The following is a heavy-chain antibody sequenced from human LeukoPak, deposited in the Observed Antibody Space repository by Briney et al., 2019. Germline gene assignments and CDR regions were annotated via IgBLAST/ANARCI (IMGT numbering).Heavy chain of an antibody. CDR3: AKTRIRFLEWLPIDY. CDR1: GFPFDDYA. Sequence: SLRLSCAASGFPFDDYAMHWVRQAPGKGLEWVSGISWNSGSIGYADSVKGRFTISRDNAKNSLYLQMNSLRAEDTALYYCAKTRIRFLEWLPIDYWGQGTLVTVSS. CDR2: ISWNSGSI. D-gene: IGHD3-3*01. J-gene: IGHJ4*02. V-gene: IGHV3-9*01.